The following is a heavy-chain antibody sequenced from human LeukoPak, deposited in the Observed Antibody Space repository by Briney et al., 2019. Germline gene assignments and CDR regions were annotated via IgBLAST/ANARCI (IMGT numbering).Heavy chain of an antibody. CDR3: ARHYGP. D-gene: IGHD3-10*01. CDR2: IYYSGST. V-gene: IGHV4-39*01. CDR1: GGSISNSYY. J-gene: IGHJ5*02. Sequence: SETLSLTCTVSGGSISNSYYWGWIRQPPGKGLEWIGSIYYSGSTYNNPSLKSRLTMSADTSKNQFSLKLNSVTAADTAVYYCARHYGPWGQGTLVTVSS.